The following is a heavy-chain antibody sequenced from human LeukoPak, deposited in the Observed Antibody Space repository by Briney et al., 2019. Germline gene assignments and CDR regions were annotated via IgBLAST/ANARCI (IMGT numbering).Heavy chain of an antibody. CDR1: GYTFTGYY. J-gene: IGHJ5*02. Sequence: ASVKVSCKASGYTFTGYYMHWVRQAPGQGLEWMGWINPNSGGTNYAQKFQGRVTTTRDTSISTAYMELSRLRSDDTAVYYCAREDCSSTSCYGNWFDPWGQGTLVTVSS. CDR3: AREDCSSTSCYGNWFDP. CDR2: INPNSGGT. D-gene: IGHD2-2*01. V-gene: IGHV1-2*02.